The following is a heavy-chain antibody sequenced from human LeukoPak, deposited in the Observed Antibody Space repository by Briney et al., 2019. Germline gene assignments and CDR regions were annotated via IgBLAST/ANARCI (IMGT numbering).Heavy chain of an antibody. D-gene: IGHD1-26*01. CDR2: ITRNSATI. J-gene: IGHJ2*01. Sequence: GGSLRLSCAASGFTFDDYAMPWVRHTPGKGLEWVSGITRNSATIVYADSVKGRFTISRDNAGNSLYLQMNSLRPEDTALYYCVKDLNVEGATGFFDLWGRGTLVTVSS. CDR1: GFTFDDYA. CDR3: VKDLNVEGATGFFDL. V-gene: IGHV3-9*01.